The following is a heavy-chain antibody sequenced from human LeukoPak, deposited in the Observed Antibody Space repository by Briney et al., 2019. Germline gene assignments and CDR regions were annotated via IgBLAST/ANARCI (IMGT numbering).Heavy chain of an antibody. J-gene: IGHJ5*02. Sequence: GGSLRLPCAASGFTFSSYAMSWVRQAPGKGLEWVSAISGSGGSTYYADSVKGRFTISRDNSKNTLYLQMSSLRAEDTAVYYCAKDPRGYSALNWFDPWGQGTLVTVSS. CDR3: AKDPRGYSALNWFDP. CDR2: ISGSGGST. CDR1: GFTFSSYA. V-gene: IGHV3-23*01. D-gene: IGHD5-12*01.